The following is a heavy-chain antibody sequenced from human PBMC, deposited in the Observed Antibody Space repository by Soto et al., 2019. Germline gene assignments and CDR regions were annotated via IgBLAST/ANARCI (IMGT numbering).Heavy chain of an antibody. CDR1: GGTFSSYA. J-gene: IGHJ5*02. CDR2: IIPIFGTA. Sequence: QVQLVQSGAEVKKPGSSVKVSCTASGGTFSSYAISWVRQAPGQGLEWMGGIIPIFGTANYAQKFQGRVTITADESTSTAYMELSSLRSEDTAVYYCASPLSGSYSGDNWFDPWGQGTLVTVSS. CDR3: ASPLSGSYSGDNWFDP. V-gene: IGHV1-69*12. D-gene: IGHD1-26*01.